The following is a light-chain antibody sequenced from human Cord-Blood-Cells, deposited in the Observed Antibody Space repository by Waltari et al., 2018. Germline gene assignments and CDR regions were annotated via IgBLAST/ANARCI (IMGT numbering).Light chain of an antibody. CDR2: GAS. CDR1: QSVSSN. Sequence: EIVMTQSPATLSVSPGERATLSCRASQSVSSNLAWYQQKPGQAPRLLIYGASTRATGIPARFGGSGSGTEFTLTISSLQSEDFAVYYCQQYNNWPPEVTFGGGTKVEIK. J-gene: IGKJ4*01. CDR3: QQYNNWPPEVT. V-gene: IGKV3-15*01.